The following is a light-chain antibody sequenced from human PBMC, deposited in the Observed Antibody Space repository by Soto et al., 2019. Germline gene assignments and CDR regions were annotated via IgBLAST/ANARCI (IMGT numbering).Light chain of an antibody. CDR3: QQYIHWPPLT. J-gene: IGKJ4*01. CDR2: GAS. CDR1: QSVRSN. Sequence: EIVLTQSPATLSVSPGERDTLSCRASQSVRSNLAWYQQKPGQGPRLLIFGASTRATDIPARFSGSGSGTEFPLTISSRQSEDFAVYYCQQYIHWPPLTFGGGTKVEIK. V-gene: IGKV3-15*01.